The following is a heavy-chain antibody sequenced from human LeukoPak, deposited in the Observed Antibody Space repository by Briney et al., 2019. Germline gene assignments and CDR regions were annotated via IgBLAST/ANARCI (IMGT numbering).Heavy chain of an antibody. CDR2: ISGSGGST. D-gene: IGHD2-2*01. V-gene: IGHV3-23*01. CDR1: GFTFSSYA. CDR3: AKRYCASTSCGGSYYYYMDV. Sequence: GGSRRLSCAASGFTFSSYAMSWVRQAPGKGLEWVSAISGSGGSTYYADSVKGRFTISRDNSKNTLYLQMNSLRAEDTAVYYCAKRYCASTSCGGSYYYYMDVWGKGTTVTVSS. J-gene: IGHJ6*03.